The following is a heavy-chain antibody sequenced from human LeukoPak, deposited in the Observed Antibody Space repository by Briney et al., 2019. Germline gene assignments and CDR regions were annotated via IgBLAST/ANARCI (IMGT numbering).Heavy chain of an antibody. CDR1: GFTFSSYS. V-gene: IGHV3-48*01. J-gene: IGHJ5*02. CDR3: ARRDCDSIRCRGSNWFDP. Sequence: GGSLRLSSAASGFTFSSYSMNWVRQAPGKGLEWVSYISRSSDTIYYADSVKGRFTISRDNAKNSLYLQMNSLRAEDTAVYYCARRDCDSIRCRGSNWFDPWGQGTLVTVSS. D-gene: IGHD3-22*01. CDR2: ISRSSDTI.